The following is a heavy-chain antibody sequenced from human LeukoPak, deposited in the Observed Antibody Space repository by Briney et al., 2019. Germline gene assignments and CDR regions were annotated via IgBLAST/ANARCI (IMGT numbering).Heavy chain of an antibody. CDR3: AREGSSGWYEGYFDY. V-gene: IGHV4-59*01. CDR1: GGSISSYY. CDR2: IYYSGST. J-gene: IGHJ4*02. D-gene: IGHD6-19*01. Sequence: SETLSLTCTDSGGSISSYYWSWIRQPPGKGLEWIGYIYYSGSTNYNPSLKSRVTISVDTSKNQFSLKLSSVTAADTAVYYCAREGSSGWYEGYFDYWGQGTLVTVSS.